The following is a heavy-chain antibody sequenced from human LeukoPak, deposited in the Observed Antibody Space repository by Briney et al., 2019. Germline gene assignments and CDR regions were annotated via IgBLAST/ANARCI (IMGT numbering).Heavy chain of an antibody. CDR1: GFTFSSYG. J-gene: IGHJ4*02. V-gene: IGHV3-7*01. Sequence: GGSLRLSCAASGFTFSSYGMSWVRQAPGKGLEWVANIKQDGSEKNYVDSVKGRFTISRDNVRNSLYLQMTSLRFEDTAVYHCVRASEQFDKWGQGTLVTVSS. CDR2: IKQDGSEK. CDR3: VRASEQFDK. D-gene: IGHD1-26*01.